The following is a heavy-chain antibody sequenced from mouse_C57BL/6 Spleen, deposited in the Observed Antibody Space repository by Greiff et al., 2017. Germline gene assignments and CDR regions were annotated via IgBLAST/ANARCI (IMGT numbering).Heavy chain of an antibody. CDR3: ARGEDYYGISWFAY. Sequence: VQLQQPGAELVKPGASVKVSCKASGYTFTSYWMHWVKQRPGQGLEWIGRINPSDGATNYNQKFKGKATLTVDQSSSTAYMQLSSLTSEDSAVYYCARGEDYYGISWFAYWGQATMVTVSA. V-gene: IGHV1-74*01. J-gene: IGHJ3*01. D-gene: IGHD2-1*01. CDR2: INPSDGAT. CDR1: GYTFTSYW.